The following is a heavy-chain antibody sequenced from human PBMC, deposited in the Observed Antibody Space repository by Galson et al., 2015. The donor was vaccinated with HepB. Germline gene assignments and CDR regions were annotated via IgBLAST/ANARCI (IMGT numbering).Heavy chain of an antibody. CDR2: ISSSSSYI. Sequence: SLRLSCAASGFTFSSYSMNWVRQAPGKGLEWASSISSSSSYIYYADSVKGRFTISRDNAKNSLYLQMNSLRAEDTAVYYCARDHSGYCSSTSCYFNSFYYYYYMDVWGKGTTVTVSS. V-gene: IGHV3-21*01. J-gene: IGHJ6*03. CDR3: ARDHSGYCSSTSCYFNSFYYYYYMDV. D-gene: IGHD2-2*01. CDR1: GFTFSSYS.